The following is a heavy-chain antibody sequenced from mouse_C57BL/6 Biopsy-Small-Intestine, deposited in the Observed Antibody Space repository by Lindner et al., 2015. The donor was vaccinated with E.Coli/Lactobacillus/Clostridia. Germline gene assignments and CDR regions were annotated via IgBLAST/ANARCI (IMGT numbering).Heavy chain of an antibody. D-gene: IGHD1-1*01. CDR3: ARYYYGSSWFAY. J-gene: IGHJ3*01. CDR1: GYTFTSYN. CDR2: IYPGNGDT. V-gene: IGHV1-12*01. Sequence: LQESGAELVRPGASVKMSCKASGYTFTSYNMHWVKQTPRQGLEWIGAIYPGNGDTSYNQKFKGKATLTVDTSSSTAYMELHSLTSEDSAVYYCARYYYGSSWFAYWGQGTLVTVSA.